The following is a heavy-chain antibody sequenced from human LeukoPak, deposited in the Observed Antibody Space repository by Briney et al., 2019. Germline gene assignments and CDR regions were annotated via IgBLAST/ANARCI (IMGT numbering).Heavy chain of an antibody. D-gene: IGHD3-16*02. CDR2: MYNTGNT. CDR3: ARQGGLRLGELSPTFDY. Sequence: SETLSLTCSVSGGSITSSSYYWGWIRQPPGKGLEWLGSMYNTGNTYYTPSLKSRATISVDTSKSQFSLKLSSVTAADTAVYYCARQGGLRLGELSPTFDYWGQGTLVTVSS. V-gene: IGHV4-39*01. J-gene: IGHJ4*02. CDR1: GGSITSSSYY.